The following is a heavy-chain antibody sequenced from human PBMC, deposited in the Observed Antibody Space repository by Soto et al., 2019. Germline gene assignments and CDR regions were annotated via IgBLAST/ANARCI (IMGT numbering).Heavy chain of an antibody. CDR2: TYYRSKWYN. V-gene: IGHV6-1*01. J-gene: IGHJ6*02. Sequence: TLSLTCAISGDSVSSNSAAWNWIRQSPSRGLEWLGRTYYRSKWYNDYAVSVKSRITINPDTSKNQFSLQLNSVTPEDTAVYYCARAGYSSSSLFSTTYYYYGMDVWGQGTTVTVSS. CDR1: GDSVSSNSAA. CDR3: ARAGYSSSSLFSTTYYYYGMDV. D-gene: IGHD6-6*01.